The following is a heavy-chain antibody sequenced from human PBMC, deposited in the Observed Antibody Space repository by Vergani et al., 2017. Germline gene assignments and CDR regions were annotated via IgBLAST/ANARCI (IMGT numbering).Heavy chain of an antibody. Sequence: QVQLVQSGAEVKKPGSSVKFSCKASGCPFSSYAISWVRQAPGQGLEWMGRIIPIFGTATYAQKFQGGVTITADESTSTAYMELSSLRSEDTAVYYCARNYGGNAHYCDYGGQGTLVTVSS. V-gene: IGHV1-69*13. CDR1: GCPFSSYA. CDR2: IIPIFGTA. J-gene: IGHJ4*02. CDR3: ARNYGGNAHYCDY. D-gene: IGHD4-23*01.